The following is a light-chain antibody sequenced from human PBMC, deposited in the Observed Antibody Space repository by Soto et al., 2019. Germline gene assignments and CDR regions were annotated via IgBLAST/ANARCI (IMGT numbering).Light chain of an antibody. Sequence: EIVLTQSPSTLSLSPGERATLSCRASQSIGLAIAWYQHKPGQAPRLLIFDASQRATGIPAGFRGSGSVRDFTLSISSLEPXDFAVYYCQQRTDRPPWTFGQGTKVDIK. V-gene: IGKV3-11*02. J-gene: IGKJ1*01. CDR3: QQRTDRPPWT. CDR1: QSIGLA. CDR2: DAS.